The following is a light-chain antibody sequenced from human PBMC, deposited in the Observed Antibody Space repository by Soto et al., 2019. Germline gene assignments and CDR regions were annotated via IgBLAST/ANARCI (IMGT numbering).Light chain of an antibody. CDR3: QHMRT. CDR1: QNINNW. J-gene: IGKJ1*01. CDR2: DAS. V-gene: IGKV1-5*01. Sequence: IQMNQSPSALSATLGDRVAITCRASQNINNWIAWYQQKPGKAPKFLIYDASTLESGVPSRFSGSGFGTEFSLTISSLQPDDFGSYYCQHMRTFGQGTKVDI.